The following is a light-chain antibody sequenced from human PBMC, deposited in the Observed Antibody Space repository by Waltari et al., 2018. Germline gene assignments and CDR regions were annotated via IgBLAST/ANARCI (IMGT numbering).Light chain of an antibody. J-gene: IGKJ1*01. CDR3: QHYVRLPAT. CDR2: GAS. V-gene: IGKV3-20*01. Sequence: EIVLTQSPGSLSSSPGERVTRPCRASQSVSSALAWYQQKPGQAPRLLIFGASNRATGIPDRFSGSVSETDFSLTISRLEPEDFAVYYCQHYVRLPATFGRGTKVEIK. CDR1: QSVSSA.